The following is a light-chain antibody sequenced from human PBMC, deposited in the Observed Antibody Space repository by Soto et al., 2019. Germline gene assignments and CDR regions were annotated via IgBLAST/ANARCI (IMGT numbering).Light chain of an antibody. Sequence: DIKMTQSPSTLSAPVGGRVTITCRASQSVDRWVAWYQQKPGKAPKLLVHGASNLESGVPSRFRGSGSGIEFTLTITNLQAEDLATYYCQQYYSRLRPYGLGSRVEIK. CDR3: QQYYSRLRP. J-gene: IGKJ1*01. CDR1: QSVDRW. CDR2: GAS. V-gene: IGKV1-5*03.